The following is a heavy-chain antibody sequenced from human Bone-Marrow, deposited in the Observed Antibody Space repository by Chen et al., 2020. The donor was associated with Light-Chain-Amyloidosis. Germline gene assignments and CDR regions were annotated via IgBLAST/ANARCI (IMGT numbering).Heavy chain of an antibody. Sequence: QSGPEVKKPGESLKISCKGSGYTFPNYWIGWVRQMPGKGLEWMGVIYPDDSDARYSPSFEGQVXXXXDXSXXXXXXXXXXXXASDTAMYYCARRRDGYNFDYWGQGTLVTVSS. CDR3: ARRRDGYNFDY. CDR2: IYPDDSDA. J-gene: IGHJ4*02. V-gene: IGHV5-51*01. CDR1: GYTFPNYW. D-gene: IGHD5-12*01.